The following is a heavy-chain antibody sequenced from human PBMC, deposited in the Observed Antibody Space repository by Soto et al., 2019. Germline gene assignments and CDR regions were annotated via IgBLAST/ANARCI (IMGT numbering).Heavy chain of an antibody. CDR3: ARDDELGYCISTSCYSPGY. D-gene: IGHD2-2*01. Sequence: GASVKVSCKASGYTFTSYGISWVRQAPGQGLEWMGWISAYNGNTNYAQKLQGRVTMTTDTSTSTAYMELRSLRSDDTAVYYCARDDELGYCISTSCYSPGYWGQGTLVTVSS. J-gene: IGHJ4*02. V-gene: IGHV1-18*01. CDR1: GYTFTSYG. CDR2: ISAYNGNT.